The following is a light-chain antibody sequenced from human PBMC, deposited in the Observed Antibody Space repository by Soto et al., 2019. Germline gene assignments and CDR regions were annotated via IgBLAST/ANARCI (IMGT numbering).Light chain of an antibody. V-gene: IGKV3-11*01. CDR3: QQRSNWPLT. CDR1: QSVSSY. CDR2: DAS. Sequence: EIVLTQSPATLSLSPGERATLSCRASQSVSSYLAWYQQKPGQAPRLLIYDASNRATGIPARFSGSGSGTDFTLTISSLEPXXFAVYYCQQRSNWPLTFGGGTKVEIK. J-gene: IGKJ4*01.